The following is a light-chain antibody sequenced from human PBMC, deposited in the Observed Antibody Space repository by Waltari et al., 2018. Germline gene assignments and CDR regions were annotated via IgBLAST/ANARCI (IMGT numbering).Light chain of an antibody. CDR1: QSVSSSY. Sequence: ETVLKPSPGTRSLSPGGRATLSRRASQSVSSSYLAWYQQKPGQAPRLLIYGASSRATGIPDRFSGSGCGTYFTLTIRRLEPEDFAVYYCQLFANSPPLTFGGGTKVEIK. CDR3: QLFANSPPLT. J-gene: IGKJ4*01. CDR2: GAS. V-gene: IGKV3-20*01.